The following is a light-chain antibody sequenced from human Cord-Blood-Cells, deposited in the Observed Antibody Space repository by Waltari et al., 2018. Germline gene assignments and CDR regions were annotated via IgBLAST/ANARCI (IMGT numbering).Light chain of an antibody. CDR1: QSVSSY. Sequence: EIMLTQSPATTAWSTVERATRCCRASQSVSSYLAWYQQKPGQPHRLLIYDASTRATGIPARFSGSGSGTDFTLTISSLEPEDFAVYYCQQRSNWPFGGGTKVEIK. CDR2: DAS. CDR3: QQRSNWP. J-gene: IGKJ4*01. V-gene: IGKV3-11*01.